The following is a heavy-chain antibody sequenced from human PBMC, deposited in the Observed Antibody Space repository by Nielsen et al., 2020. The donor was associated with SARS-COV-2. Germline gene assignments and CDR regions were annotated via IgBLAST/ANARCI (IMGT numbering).Heavy chain of an antibody. J-gene: IGHJ4*02. D-gene: IGHD5-24*01. CDR1: GGSVSSGSCY. CDR2: IYYSGST. CDR3: ASQGGDGYTDDFDY. V-gene: IGHV4-61*01. Sequence: SETLSLTCTVSGGSVSSGSCYWSWIRQPPGKGLEWIGYIYYSGSTNYNPSLKSRVTISVDTSKNQFSLKLSSVTAADTAVYYCASQGGDGYTDDFDYWGQGTLVTVSS.